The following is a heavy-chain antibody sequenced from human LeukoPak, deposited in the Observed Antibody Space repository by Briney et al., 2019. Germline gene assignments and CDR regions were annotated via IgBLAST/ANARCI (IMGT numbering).Heavy chain of an antibody. D-gene: IGHD4-17*01. V-gene: IGHV4-31*03. Sequence: SETLSLTCTVSGGSISSGGYYWSWIRQHPGKGLEWIGYIYYSGSTYYNPSLKSRVTISVDTSKNQFSLKLSSVTAADTAVYYCARDRTDYGEAYYYGMDVWGQGTTVTVSS. CDR1: GGSISSGGYY. CDR3: ARDRTDYGEAYYYGMDV. CDR2: IYYSGST. J-gene: IGHJ6*02.